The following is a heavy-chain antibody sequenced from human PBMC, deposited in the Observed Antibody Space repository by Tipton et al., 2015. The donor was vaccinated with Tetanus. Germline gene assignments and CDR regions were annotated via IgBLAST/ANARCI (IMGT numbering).Heavy chain of an antibody. CDR2: IKQDGSAK. D-gene: IGHD2-2*01. J-gene: IGHJ4*02. Sequence: SLRLSCVASGFTFSSYWMSWVRQAPGKGLEWVANIKQDGSAKYYVDSVKGRFTISRDNAKNSLYLQMNSLRAEDTAVYYCARDSTYLFDYWGQGTLVTV. CDR3: ARDSTYLFDY. V-gene: IGHV3-7*01. CDR1: GFTFSSYW.